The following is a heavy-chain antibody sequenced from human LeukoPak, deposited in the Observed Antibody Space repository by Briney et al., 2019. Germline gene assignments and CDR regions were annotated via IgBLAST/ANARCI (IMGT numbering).Heavy chain of an antibody. J-gene: IGHJ4*02. D-gene: IGHD1-26*01. CDR3: ARALGIVTTDY. CDR1: GFTFSSYS. V-gene: IGHV3-21*01. CDR2: ISSSSSYI. Sequence: GGSLRLSCAASGFTFSSYSMNWVRRAPGKGLEWVSSISSSSSYIYYADSVKGRFTISRDNAKNSLYLQMNSLRAEDTAVYYCARALGIVTTDYWGQGTLVTVSS.